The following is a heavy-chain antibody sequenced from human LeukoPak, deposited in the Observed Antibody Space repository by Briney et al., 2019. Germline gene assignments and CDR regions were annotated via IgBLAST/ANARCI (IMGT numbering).Heavy chain of an antibody. D-gene: IGHD6-13*01. Sequence: SETLSLTCTVPDGSISSYYWSWIRQPAGKGLEWIGRIYPSGSTNYNPSLKSRVTMPVDTSKNQFSLKLSSVTAADTAVYYCARTSSSSWSYGMDVWGQGTTVTVSS. J-gene: IGHJ6*02. V-gene: IGHV4-4*07. CDR1: DGSISSYY. CDR3: ARTSSSSWSYGMDV. CDR2: IYPSGST.